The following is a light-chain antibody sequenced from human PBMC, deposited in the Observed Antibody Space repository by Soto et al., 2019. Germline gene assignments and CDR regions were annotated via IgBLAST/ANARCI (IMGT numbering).Light chain of an antibody. CDR1: QSVSSSY. Sequence: EIVLTQSPGTLSLSPGERATLSCRASQSVSSSYLAWYQQKPGQAPRLLIYGASSRATGIPNRFSGSGSGQDFTLTISRLEPEDFAVYCWQQYGSSPNTFGQGTKLEIK. V-gene: IGKV3-20*01. CDR2: GAS. J-gene: IGKJ2*01. CDR3: QQYGSSPNT.